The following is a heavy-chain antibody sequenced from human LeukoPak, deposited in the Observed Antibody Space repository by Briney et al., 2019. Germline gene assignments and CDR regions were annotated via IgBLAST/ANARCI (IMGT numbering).Heavy chain of an antibody. CDR3: AKVISITMISRYLGY. D-gene: IGHD3-22*01. CDR1: GFTFSSYA. J-gene: IGHJ4*02. Sequence: GGSLRLSCAASGFTFSSYAMSWVRQAPGKGLEWVSALSGSGSSTYYADSVKGRFTISRGNSKNTLYLQMNSLRAEDTAVYYCAKVISITMISRYLGYWGQGTLVTVSS. V-gene: IGHV3-23*01. CDR2: LSGSGSST.